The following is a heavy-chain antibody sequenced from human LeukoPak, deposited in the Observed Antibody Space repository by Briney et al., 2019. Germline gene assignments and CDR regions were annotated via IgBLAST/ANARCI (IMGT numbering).Heavy chain of an antibody. J-gene: IGHJ4*02. Sequence: GGSLRLSCVASGFTFSSSAMSWVRQAPGKGLEWVSKISSSGSTINYADSVKGRFTISRDNAKNSLYLQTNSLRAEDTAVYYCARVLYLYGSSSARFDYWGQGTRVTVSS. CDR3: ARVLYLYGSSSARFDY. CDR2: ISSSGSTI. V-gene: IGHV3-48*03. CDR1: GFTFSSSA. D-gene: IGHD6-6*01.